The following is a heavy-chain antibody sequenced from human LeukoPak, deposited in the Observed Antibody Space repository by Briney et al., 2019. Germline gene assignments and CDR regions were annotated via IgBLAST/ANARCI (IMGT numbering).Heavy chain of an antibody. CDR3: ARGVGWYCSSTSCHHFDY. V-gene: IGHV3-48*03. CDR2: ISSSGSTI. Sequence: GSLRLSCAASGFTFSSYEMNWVRQAPGKGLEWVSYISSSGSTIYYADSVKGRFTISRDNAKNSLYLQMNSLRAEDTAVYYCARGVGWYCSSTSCHHFDYWGQGTLVTVSS. J-gene: IGHJ4*02. D-gene: IGHD2-2*01. CDR1: GFTFSSYE.